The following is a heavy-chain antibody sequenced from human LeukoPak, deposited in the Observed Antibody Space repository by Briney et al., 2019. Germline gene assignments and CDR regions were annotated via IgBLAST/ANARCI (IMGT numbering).Heavy chain of an antibody. CDR3: ARDNGSGRTFDY. V-gene: IGHV1-18*01. CDR2: ISAYNGNT. Sequence: ASVNLSCKASGYTFTSYGISWVRQAPGQGLEWMGRISAYNGNTNYAQKLQGRVTMTTHTSTSTAYMELRSLRSDDTAVYYCARDNGSGRTFDYWGQGTLVTVSS. CDR1: GYTFTSYG. J-gene: IGHJ4*02. D-gene: IGHD3-10*01.